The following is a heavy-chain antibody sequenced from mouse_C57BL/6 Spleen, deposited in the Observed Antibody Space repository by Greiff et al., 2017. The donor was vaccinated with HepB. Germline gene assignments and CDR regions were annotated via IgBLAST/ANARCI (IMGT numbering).Heavy chain of an antibody. CDR2: IYPGDGDT. CDR3: ARWGPDFDY. J-gene: IGHJ2*01. Sequence: QVQLQQSGPELVKPGASVKISCKASGYAFSSSWMNWVKQRPGKGLEWIGRIYPGDGDTNYNGKFKGKATLTADKSSSTAYMQLSSLTSEDSAVYFCARWGPDFDYWGQGTTLTVSS. CDR1: GYAFSSSW. D-gene: IGHD3-3*01. V-gene: IGHV1-82*01.